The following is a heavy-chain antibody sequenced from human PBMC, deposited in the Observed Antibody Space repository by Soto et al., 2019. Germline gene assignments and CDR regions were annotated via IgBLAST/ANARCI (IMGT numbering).Heavy chain of an antibody. CDR3: ARDSPIGSTYSGYDAIDS. J-gene: IGHJ4*02. CDR2: TIPILDVA. D-gene: IGHD5-12*01. Sequence: SVKVSCKASGGTFSTSTFTWVRQAPGQGLDWMGRTIPILDVADYAQDFQGRVTITADKSTSTAYMELTSLTSKDTAVYYCARDSPIGSTYSGYDAIDSWGQGTLVTVSS. V-gene: IGHV1-69*04. CDR1: GGTFSTST.